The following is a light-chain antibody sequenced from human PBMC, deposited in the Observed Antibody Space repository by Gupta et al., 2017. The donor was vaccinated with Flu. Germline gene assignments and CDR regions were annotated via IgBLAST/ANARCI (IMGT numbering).Light chain of an antibody. V-gene: IGLV3-21*02. Sequence: SYVLTQLRSLRVAPGHTARTTCRGNHIGSKSVHWYQQKPGQAAVLVVYDDSYRPSGIPDRFSGSNYGNTATLTISRVEAGDEADYYCQVWDSSSDHRVFGGGTKLTVL. CDR1: HIGSKS. CDR2: DDS. J-gene: IGLJ2*01. CDR3: QVWDSSSDHRV.